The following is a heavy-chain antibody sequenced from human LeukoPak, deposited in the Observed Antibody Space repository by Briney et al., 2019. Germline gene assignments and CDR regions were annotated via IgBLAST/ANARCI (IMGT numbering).Heavy chain of an antibody. CDR2: ISAYNGNT. J-gene: IGHJ3*02. CDR1: GYTFTSYG. D-gene: IGHD3-22*01. V-gene: IGHV1-18*01. CDR3: ARVLLARTSITMIVVLGKGAFDI. Sequence: GASVKVSCKASGYTFTSYGISWVRQAPGQGLEWMGWISAYNGNTNYAQKLQGRVTMTTDTSTSTAYMELRSLRSDDTAVYYCARVLLARTSITMIVVLGKGAFDIWGQGTMVTVSS.